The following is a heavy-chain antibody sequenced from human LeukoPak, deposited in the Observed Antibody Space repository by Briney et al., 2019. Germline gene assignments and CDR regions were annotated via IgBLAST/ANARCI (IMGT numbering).Heavy chain of an antibody. Sequence: SETLSLTCSVSGGSVSTYYWSCIRQPPGKELEWIGYVSQCGNTNCNPSLKSRVTMSLDTSKNHFSLRLSSVNAADTAVYYCARAGSGWSFDYWGQGSLVTVSS. CDR1: GGSVSTYY. V-gene: IGHV4-59*02. D-gene: IGHD6-19*01. CDR2: VSQCGNT. J-gene: IGHJ4*02. CDR3: ARAGSGWSFDY.